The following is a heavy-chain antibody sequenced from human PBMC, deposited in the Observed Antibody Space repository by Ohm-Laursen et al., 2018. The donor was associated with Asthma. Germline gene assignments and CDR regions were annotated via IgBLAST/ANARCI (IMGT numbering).Heavy chain of an antibody. Sequence: ASVKVSCKASGYTFTSYYMHWVRQAPGQGLEWMGIINPSGGSTSYAQKFQGRVTMTRDTSTSTVYMELSSLRSEDTAVYYCARDKTTRYSSGQEEYFDYWGQGTLVTVSS. CDR1: GYTFTSYY. D-gene: IGHD6-19*01. J-gene: IGHJ4*02. CDR2: INPSGGST. CDR3: ARDKTTRYSSGQEEYFDY. V-gene: IGHV1-46*01.